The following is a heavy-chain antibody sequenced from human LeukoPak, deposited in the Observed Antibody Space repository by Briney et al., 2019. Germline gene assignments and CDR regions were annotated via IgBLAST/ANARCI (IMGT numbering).Heavy chain of an antibody. CDR2: IWFDGSSK. J-gene: IGHJ5*02. V-gene: IGHV3-30*02. CDR1: GFTFSTYG. D-gene: IGHD2-2*02. Sequence: GGSLRLSCAASGFTFSTYGMQWVRQAPGKGLEWLSFIWFDGSSKHYADSVKGRFIISRDNSKSTLYLEMNSLRPEDTAVYYCAKDLPPTIMIAWGQGTLVTVSS. CDR3: AKDLPPTIMIA.